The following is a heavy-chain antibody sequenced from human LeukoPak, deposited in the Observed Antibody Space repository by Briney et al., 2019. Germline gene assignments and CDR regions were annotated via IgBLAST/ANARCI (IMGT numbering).Heavy chain of an antibody. CDR3: VRDGSSPVTTFGSHSWFDP. J-gene: IGHJ5*02. V-gene: IGHV4-59*01. CDR1: GGSLSSYY. D-gene: IGHD4-17*01. Sequence: SETLSLTCTVSGGSLSSYYWNWIRQPPGKGLEWIGYIYYSDATRYNPSLKSRVTISVDTSKNQFSLKLRSVTAADTAVYYCVRDGSSPVTTFGSHSWFDPWGQGTLVTVSS. CDR2: IYYSDAT.